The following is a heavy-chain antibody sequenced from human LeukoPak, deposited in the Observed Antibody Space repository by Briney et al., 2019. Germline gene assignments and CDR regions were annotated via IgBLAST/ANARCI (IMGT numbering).Heavy chain of an antibody. Sequence: GGSLRLSCAASGFTFSTYWMHWVRQVPGKGLVWVSRINGDGSTTNYAGSVKGRFTISRDNAKNTLYLQMNSLGAEDTAVYYCAKGHCTNGICWLDWGQGTLVTVSS. CDR1: GFTFSTYW. CDR3: AKGHCTNGICWLD. V-gene: IGHV3-74*01. CDR2: INGDGSTT. D-gene: IGHD2-8*01. J-gene: IGHJ4*02.